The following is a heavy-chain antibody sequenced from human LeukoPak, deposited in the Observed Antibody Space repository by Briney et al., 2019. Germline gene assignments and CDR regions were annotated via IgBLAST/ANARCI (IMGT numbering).Heavy chain of an antibody. D-gene: IGHD3-9*01. CDR3: AKGPNYDTLTGWRKTQNGFDI. V-gene: IGHV3-30*02. CDR1: GFTFSNYW. Sequence: QPGGSLRLSCAASGFTFSNYWMHWVRQAPGKGLEWVAFIRYDGRNKYYADSVKGRFTISRDNSKKTLYLQMNSLRAEDTAVYYCAKGPNYDTLTGWRKTQNGFDIWGQGTMVTVSS. J-gene: IGHJ3*02. CDR2: IRYDGRNK.